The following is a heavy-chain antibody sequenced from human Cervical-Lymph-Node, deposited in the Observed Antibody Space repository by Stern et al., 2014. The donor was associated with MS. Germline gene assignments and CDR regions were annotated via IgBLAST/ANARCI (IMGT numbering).Heavy chain of an antibody. CDR1: GGSVSSTNW. CDR2: LYHSGAS. J-gene: IGHJ2*01. D-gene: IGHD2/OR15-2a*01. V-gene: IGHV4-4*02. CDR3: ARERQQYCNSEGCSYWYFDL. Sequence: QLQLQESGPGLVKPSGTLSLTCAVSGGSVSSTNWWSWVRQSPGKGLEWIGNLYHSGASNSRPSLRSRVSISLDNSKNHLSLHLTSVTAADTAVYYCARERQQYCNSEGCSYWYFDLWGRGTLVTVSS.